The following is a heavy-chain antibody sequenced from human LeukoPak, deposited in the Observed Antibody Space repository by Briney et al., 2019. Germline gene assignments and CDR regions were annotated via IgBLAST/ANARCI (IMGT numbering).Heavy chain of an antibody. CDR3: ARDVAGSGSL. V-gene: IGHV3-74*01. Sequence: GGSLRLSCAASGFTFSSYWMHCVRQVPGKGLVWVARINEHGSITDYADSVKDRFTVSRDNAWNTLYLQMNSLRAEDTAVYYCARDVAGSGSLWGQGTLITVSS. J-gene: IGHJ4*02. D-gene: IGHD3-10*01. CDR2: INEHGSIT. CDR1: GFTFSSYW.